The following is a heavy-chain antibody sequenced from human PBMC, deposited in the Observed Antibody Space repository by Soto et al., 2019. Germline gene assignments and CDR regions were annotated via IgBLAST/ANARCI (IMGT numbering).Heavy chain of an antibody. D-gene: IGHD1-1*01. Sequence: QVQLVQSGAEVKKPGSSVRVSCKASGDSFSKYTVNWVRQAPRQGLEWGGGVIPRFGTTNFAPTLQGRVTITAGQSMNTVYMELSSLRSEDTALYYCARGRGLYNSGRSQLDSWGQGTLVTVSS. J-gene: IGHJ4*02. CDR3: ARGRGLYNSGRSQLDS. CDR2: VIPRFGTT. CDR1: GDSFSKYT. V-gene: IGHV1-69*01.